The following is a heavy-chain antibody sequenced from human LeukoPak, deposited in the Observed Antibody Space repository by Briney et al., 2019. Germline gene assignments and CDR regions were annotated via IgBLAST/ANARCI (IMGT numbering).Heavy chain of an antibody. V-gene: IGHV3-9*03. CDR2: ISWNSGSI. D-gene: IGHD6-13*01. Sequence: GGSLRLSCAASGFTFDDYAMHWVRQAPGKGLEWVSGISWNSGSIGYADSVKGRFTISRDNAKNSLYLQMNSLRAEDMALYYCAKAIAGDDAFDIWGQGTMVTVSS. CDR1: GFTFDDYA. CDR3: AKAIAGDDAFDI. J-gene: IGHJ3*02.